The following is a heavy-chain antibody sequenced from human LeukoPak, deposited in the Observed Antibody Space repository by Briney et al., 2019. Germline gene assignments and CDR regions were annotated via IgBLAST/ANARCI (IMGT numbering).Heavy chain of an antibody. CDR3: ARGTDYDSSGYPFDY. CDR2: TRNKANSYTT. V-gene: IGHV3-72*01. D-gene: IGHD3-22*01. J-gene: IGHJ4*02. Sequence: PGGSLRLSCAASGFTFSDHYMDWVRQAPGKGLEWVGRTRNKANSYTTEYAASVKGRFTISRDDSKNSLYLQMNSLKTEDTAVYYCARGTDYDSSGYPFDYWGQGTLVTVSS. CDR1: GFTFSDHY.